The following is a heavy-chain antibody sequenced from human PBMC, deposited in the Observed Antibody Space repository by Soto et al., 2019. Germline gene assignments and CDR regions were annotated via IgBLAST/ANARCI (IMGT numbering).Heavy chain of an antibody. D-gene: IGHD4-17*01. V-gene: IGHV3-30*18. CDR2: ISYDGNNK. CDR1: GFIFSTYG. J-gene: IGHJ4*02. CDR3: AKDLLLTTITTVGD. Sequence: QVQLVESGGGVVQPGRSLRLSCAASGFIFSTYGMHWVRQAPGKGLGWLSVISYDGNNKYYADSVKGRFTISRDNSKKTLWLQMDSLRTEDTAVYYCAKDLLLTTITTVGDWGQGTLVTVSS.